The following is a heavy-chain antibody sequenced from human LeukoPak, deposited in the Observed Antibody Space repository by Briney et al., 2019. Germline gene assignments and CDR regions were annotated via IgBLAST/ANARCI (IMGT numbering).Heavy chain of an antibody. D-gene: IGHD6-13*01. V-gene: IGHV3-23*01. Sequence: ARGSPRLSCAASGFTFSNYAMTWVRQAPGKGLEWVSLINANGGKTDYADSVNGRFTISRDNSKNILLLRMDSLRPDDTAVYFCAKDLYPMSGTVATFDYWGQGTLVTVSS. CDR3: AKDLYPMSGTVATFDY. CDR1: GFTFSNYA. CDR2: INANGGKT. J-gene: IGHJ4*02.